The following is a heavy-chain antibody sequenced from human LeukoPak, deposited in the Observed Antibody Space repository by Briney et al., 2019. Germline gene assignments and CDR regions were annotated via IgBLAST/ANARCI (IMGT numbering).Heavy chain of an antibody. V-gene: IGHV4-38-2*02. D-gene: IGHD2-2*01. CDR3: ARQMGYCSTSSCYTSDYFDS. CDR2: IYHSGST. CDR1: GYSISSGYY. J-gene: IGHJ4*02. Sequence: SETLSLTCTVSGYSISSGYYWGWIRQPPGKGLEWIGGIYHSGSTYYNPSLKSRVTISVDTSKNQFSLKLSSVTAADTAVYYCARQMGYCSTSSCYTSDYFDSWGQGALVTVSS.